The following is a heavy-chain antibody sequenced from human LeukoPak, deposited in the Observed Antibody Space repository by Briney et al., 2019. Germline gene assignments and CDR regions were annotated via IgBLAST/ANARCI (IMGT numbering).Heavy chain of an antibody. V-gene: IGHV3-74*01. CDR2: INGDGSNV. D-gene: IGHD2-2*01. Sequence: GGSLRLSCAASGFVFSDYYMHWVRQAPGKGLVWVSHINGDGSNVNYADSVKGRFTISRDNAKNTLYLQMNSLRVEDTALYYCGRGKSPAAVDDWGQGTLVTVPS. CDR3: GRGKSPAAVDD. J-gene: IGHJ4*02. CDR1: GFVFSDYY.